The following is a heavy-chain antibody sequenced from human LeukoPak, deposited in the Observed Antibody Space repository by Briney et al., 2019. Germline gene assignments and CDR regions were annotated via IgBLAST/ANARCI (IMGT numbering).Heavy chain of an antibody. D-gene: IGHD4-11*01. Sequence: GGSLRLSCAASGFTFSNYWMHWVRQAPGKGLVCVSRINSDGINTSYADSVKGRFTISRDNAKNTLNLQMNSLKAGDTAVYYCARISKTDAFDIWGQGTMVTVSS. V-gene: IGHV3-74*01. CDR2: INSDGINT. CDR3: ARISKTDAFDI. CDR1: GFTFSNYW. J-gene: IGHJ3*02.